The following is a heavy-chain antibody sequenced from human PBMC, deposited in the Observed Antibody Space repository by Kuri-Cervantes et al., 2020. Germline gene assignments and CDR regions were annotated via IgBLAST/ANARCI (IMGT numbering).Heavy chain of an antibody. Sequence: SVKVSCKASGGTFSSYAISWVRQAPGQGLEWMGGIIPIFGTANYAQKFQSRVTITADESTSTAYMELSSLRAEDTALYYCARQFTAYDCVDYRGQGTLVTVSS. CDR3: ARQFTAYDCVDY. CDR1: GGTFSSYA. V-gene: IGHV1-69*13. D-gene: IGHD5-12*01. J-gene: IGHJ4*02. CDR2: IIPIFGTA.